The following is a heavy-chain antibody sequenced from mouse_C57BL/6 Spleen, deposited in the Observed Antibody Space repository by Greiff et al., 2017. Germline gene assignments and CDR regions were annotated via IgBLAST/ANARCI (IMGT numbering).Heavy chain of an antibody. V-gene: IGHV1-26*01. CDR3: ASGLYEGPAY. D-gene: IGHD2-3*01. J-gene: IGHJ3*01. CDR2: INPNNGGT. CDR1: GYTFTDYY. Sequence: VQLQQSGPELVKPGASVKISCKASGYTFTDYYMNWVKQSHGKSLEWIGDINPNNGGTSYNQKFKGKATLTVDKSSSTAYMELRSLTSEDSAVYYCASGLYEGPAYWGQGTLVTVSA.